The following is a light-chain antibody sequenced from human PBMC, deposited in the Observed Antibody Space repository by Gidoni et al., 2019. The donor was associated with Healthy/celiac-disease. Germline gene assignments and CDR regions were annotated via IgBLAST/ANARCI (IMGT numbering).Light chain of an antibody. V-gene: IGLV3-25*02. CDR3: QSADSRGTYVV. CDR1: AVPKQY. Sequence: SYELTQPPSVSVSPGQTARITCSGDAVPKQYAYWYQQKPVQAPVLVIYKDSERPSGIPERFSGSSSGTTVTLTISGVQAEDEADYYCQSADSRGTYVVFGGGTKLTVL. CDR2: KDS. J-gene: IGLJ2*01.